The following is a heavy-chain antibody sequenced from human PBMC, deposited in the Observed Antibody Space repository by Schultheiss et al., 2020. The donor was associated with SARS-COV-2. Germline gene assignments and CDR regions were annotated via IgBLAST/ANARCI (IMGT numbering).Heavy chain of an antibody. CDR1: GGSISSGGYY. Sequence: SETLSLTCTVSGGSISSGGYYWSWIRQPAGKGLEWIGRIYTSGSTNYNPSLKSRVTISVDTSKNQFSLKLSSVTAADTAVYYCARSMGTAMVSGMDVWGQGTTVTVSS. CDR2: IYTSGST. J-gene: IGHJ6*02. V-gene: IGHV4-61*02. D-gene: IGHD5-18*01. CDR3: ARSMGTAMVSGMDV.